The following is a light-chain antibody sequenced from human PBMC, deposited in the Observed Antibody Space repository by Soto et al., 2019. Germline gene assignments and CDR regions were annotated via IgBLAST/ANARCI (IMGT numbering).Light chain of an antibody. J-gene: IGKJ2*01. CDR1: QGISRS. CDR3: QHYGSSPPYT. Sequence: DIQMTQSPSSLSASVGDRVTITCQASQGISRSLNWFQQKPGKAPKLLIYDASNLETGVPSRFSGSGSGTNFTFTVSSLQPEDIATYYCQHYGSSPPYTFGQGTKLEIK. V-gene: IGKV1-33*01. CDR2: DAS.